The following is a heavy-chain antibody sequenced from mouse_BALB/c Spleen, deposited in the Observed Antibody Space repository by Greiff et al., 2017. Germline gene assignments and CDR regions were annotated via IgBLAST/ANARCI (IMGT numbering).Heavy chain of an antibody. CDR3: ARARSTMITTGGHYFDY. J-gene: IGHJ2*01. CDR1: GFTFSDYG. V-gene: IGHV5-15*02. Sequence: EVQVVESGGGLVQPGGSRKLSCAASGFTFSDYGMAWVRQAPGKGPEWVAFISNLAYSIYYADTVTGRFTISRENAKNTLYLEMSSLRSEDTAMYYCARARSTMITTGGHYFDYWGQGTTLTVSS. CDR2: ISNLAYSI. D-gene: IGHD2-4*01.